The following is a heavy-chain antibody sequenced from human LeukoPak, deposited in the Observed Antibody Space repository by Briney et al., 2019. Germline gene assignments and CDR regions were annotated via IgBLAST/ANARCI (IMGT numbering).Heavy chain of an antibody. CDR2: MNPNSGNT. D-gene: IGHD6-13*01. Sequence: ASVKVSCKASGYTFTSYDINWVRQATGQGLEWMGWMNPNSGNTGYAQKFQGRVTMTRDTSISTAYMELSRLRSDDTAVYYCARFDWGIAGYWGQGTLVTVSS. J-gene: IGHJ4*02. CDR1: GYTFTSYD. CDR3: ARFDWGIAGY. V-gene: IGHV1-8*01.